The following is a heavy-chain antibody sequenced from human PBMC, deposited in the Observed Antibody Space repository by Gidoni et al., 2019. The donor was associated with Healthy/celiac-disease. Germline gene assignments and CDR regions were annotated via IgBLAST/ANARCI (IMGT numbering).Heavy chain of an antibody. V-gene: IGHV1-69*01. J-gene: IGHJ2*01. CDR1: GGTFSSYA. CDR2: IIPIFGTA. D-gene: IGHD3-10*02. Sequence: QVQLVQSGAGVKKLGSSGKDSCKACGGTFSSYAISWVRQAPGQGLEWMGGIIPIFGTANYAQKFQGRVTITADESTSTAYMELSSLRSEDTAVYYCAGDRVLGSGSYWYFDLWGRGTLVTVSS. CDR3: AGDRVLGSGSYWYFDL.